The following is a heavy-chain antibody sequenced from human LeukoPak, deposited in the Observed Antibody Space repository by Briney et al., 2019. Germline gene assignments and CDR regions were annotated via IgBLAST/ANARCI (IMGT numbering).Heavy chain of an antibody. CDR2: ISYDGSNK. CDR3: AKTHGVLEYCSGGSCPRDY. V-gene: IGHV3-30-3*02. J-gene: IGHJ4*02. Sequence: PGGSLRLSCAASGFTFSSYAMHWVRQAPGKGLEWVAVISYDGSNKYYADSVKGRFTISRDNSKNTLYLQMNSLRAEDTAVYYCAKTHGVLEYCSGGSCPRDYWGQGTLVTVSS. D-gene: IGHD2-15*01. CDR1: GFTFSSYA.